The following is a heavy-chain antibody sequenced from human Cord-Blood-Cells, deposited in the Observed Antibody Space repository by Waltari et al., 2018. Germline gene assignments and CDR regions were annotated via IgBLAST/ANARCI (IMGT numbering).Heavy chain of an antibody. CDR2: INWNGGST. CDR1: GFTFDDYG. D-gene: IGHD3-22*01. J-gene: IGHJ3*02. Sequence: EVQLVESGGGVVRPGGSLRLSCAASGFTFDDYGMSWVRQAPGKGLEWVSGINWNGGSTGYADSVNGRFTISRDNAKNSLYLQMNSLRAEDTALYHCARHYYDSSGYYAFDIWGQGTMVTVSS. V-gene: IGHV3-20*01. CDR3: ARHYYDSSGYYAFDI.